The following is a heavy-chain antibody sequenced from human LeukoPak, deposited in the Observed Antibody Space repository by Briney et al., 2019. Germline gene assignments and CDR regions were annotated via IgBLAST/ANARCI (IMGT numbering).Heavy chain of an antibody. J-gene: IGHJ4*02. CDR2: IYSDSST. CDR3: ARDLWSGRVDY. Sequence: PGGSLRLSCAASGFTVSTNYMSWVRQAPGKGLEWVSVIYSDSSTYYADSVKGRFTISRDNSKNTLYLQMNSLRAEDTAVYYCARDLWSGRVDYWGQGTLVTVSS. D-gene: IGHD3-3*01. CDR1: GFTVSTNY. V-gene: IGHV3-53*05.